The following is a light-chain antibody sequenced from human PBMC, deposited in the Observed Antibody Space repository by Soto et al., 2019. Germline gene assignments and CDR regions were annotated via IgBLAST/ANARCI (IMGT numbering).Light chain of an antibody. CDR1: QSISSW. CDR2: KAS. V-gene: IGKV1-5*03. Sequence: DNQMTQSPSTLSASVGDRVTITCRASQSISSWLAWYQQKPGKAPKRLIYKASTLESGIPSRFSGGGSGTEFTLTISSLQPDDFATYYCQQYDIFSLTFGGGTKVEVK. CDR3: QQYDIFSLT. J-gene: IGKJ4*01.